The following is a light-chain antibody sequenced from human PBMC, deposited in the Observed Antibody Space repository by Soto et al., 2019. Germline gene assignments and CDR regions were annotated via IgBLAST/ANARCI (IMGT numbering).Light chain of an antibody. CDR2: GAS. CDR3: QQRSNWPSIT. Sequence: EIVMTQSPATLSMSPGERATLSCRASQSVRSSLAWYQQKPGQAPRLLIHGASTRATGIPGRFSGSGSGTEFTLTINSLEPEDSAVYYCQQRSNWPSITFGQGTRLEIK. J-gene: IGKJ5*01. V-gene: IGKV3-15*01. CDR1: QSVRSS.